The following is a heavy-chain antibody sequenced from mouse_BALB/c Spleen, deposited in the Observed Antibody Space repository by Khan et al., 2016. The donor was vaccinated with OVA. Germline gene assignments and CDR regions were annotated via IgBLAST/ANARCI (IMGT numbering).Heavy chain of an antibody. V-gene: IGHV3-2*02. CDR2: KTYSGST. J-gene: IGHJ3*01. CDR3: AGGSTY. CDR1: GYSFTSDYA. Sequence: VQLQESGPGLAKPSQSLSLTCTVSGYSFTSDYAWKWIQQSREDKLEWVGYKTYSGSTNYTPSLKSRITITGDTSTNQCCLQLNSLTTEDRARCYWAGGSTYWGQGTLVTVSA.